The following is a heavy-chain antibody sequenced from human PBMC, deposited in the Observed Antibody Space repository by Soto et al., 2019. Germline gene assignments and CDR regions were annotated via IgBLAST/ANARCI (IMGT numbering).Heavy chain of an antibody. CDR2: IYYIGST. CDR3: ANLGEGTGYLKY. J-gene: IGHJ4*02. Sequence: SSETLSLPCTVSGGSISSGCYSWSWIRQHPGKGLEWIGYIYYIGSTYYNPSLKSRVTISVDTSKNQFSLKLSSVAAPDTAVYFCANLGEGTGYLKYWGQVTLVTI. CDR1: GGSISSGCYS. V-gene: IGHV4-31*03. D-gene: IGHD3-9*01.